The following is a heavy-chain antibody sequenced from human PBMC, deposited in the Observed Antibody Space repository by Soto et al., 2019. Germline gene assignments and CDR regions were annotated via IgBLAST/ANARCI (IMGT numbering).Heavy chain of an antibody. Sequence: QVQLVQSGAEVKKPGASVKVSCKASGYTFTNYYVHWVRQAPGQGPEWMGVINPRGGSTRDAQNFQGRVTMTRDTSTSTVHMELSSLRSEDTAVYYCAREDTADYSGMDVWGQGTTVTVSS. CDR3: AREDTADYSGMDV. J-gene: IGHJ6*02. V-gene: IGHV1-46*01. D-gene: IGHD5-18*01. CDR1: GYTFTNYY. CDR2: INPRGGST.